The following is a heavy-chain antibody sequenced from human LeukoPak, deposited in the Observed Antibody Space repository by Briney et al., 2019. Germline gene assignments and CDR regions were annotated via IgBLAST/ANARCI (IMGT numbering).Heavy chain of an antibody. J-gene: IGHJ1*01. CDR2: INPKSGDT. V-gene: IGHV1-2*04. D-gene: IGHD6-13*01. CDR3: ARGSPVAAAGTAYFHH. CDR1: GYTFTDYY. Sequence: ASVKVSCKASGYTFTDYYMHWVRQAPGQGLEWMGWINPKSGDTKYAQESQGWVTMTRDTSISIACIELSRSRSDDTAMYYCARGSPVAAAGTAYFHHWGQGTLVTVSS.